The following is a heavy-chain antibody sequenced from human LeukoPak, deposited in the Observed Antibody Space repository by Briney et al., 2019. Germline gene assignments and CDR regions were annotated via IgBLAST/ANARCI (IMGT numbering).Heavy chain of an antibody. CDR3: ARDGCSGGSCYSGTYYFDY. V-gene: IGHV1-18*01. CDR2: ISAYNGNT. CDR1: GYTFTSYG. Sequence: VASVKVSCKASGYTFTSYGISWVRQAPGQGLEWMGWISAYNGNTNYAQKLQGRVTMTTDTSTSTAYMELSSLRSEDTAVYYCARDGCSGGSCYSGTYYFDYWGQGTLVTVSS. J-gene: IGHJ4*02. D-gene: IGHD2-15*01.